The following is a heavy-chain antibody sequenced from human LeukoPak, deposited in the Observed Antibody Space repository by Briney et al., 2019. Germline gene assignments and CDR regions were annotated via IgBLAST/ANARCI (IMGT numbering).Heavy chain of an antibody. V-gene: IGHV4-34*01. CDR3: ATSHYGYLY. Sequence: PSETLSLTCAVYGGSFSDYYWSWTRQPPGKGLEWIGEINHSGSTNYNPSLKSRVTISVDTSKNQFSLKLTSVTAADTAVYYCATSHYGYLYWGQGILVTVSS. CDR2: INHSGST. CDR1: GGSFSDYY. J-gene: IGHJ4*02. D-gene: IGHD5-18*01.